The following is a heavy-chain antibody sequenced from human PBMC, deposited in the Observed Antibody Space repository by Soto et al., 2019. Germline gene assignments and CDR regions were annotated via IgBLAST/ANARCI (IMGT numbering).Heavy chain of an antibody. V-gene: IGHV4-59*08. CDR2: IYYSGST. Sequence: SETLSLTCTVSGGSISSYYWSWIRQPPGKGLEWIGYIYYSGSTNYNPSLKSRVTISVDTSKNQFSLKLSSVTAADTAVYYCARIIKAEYYYYMDVWGKGTTVTVSS. D-gene: IGHD3-10*01. J-gene: IGHJ6*03. CDR3: ARIIKAEYYYYMDV. CDR1: GGSISSYY.